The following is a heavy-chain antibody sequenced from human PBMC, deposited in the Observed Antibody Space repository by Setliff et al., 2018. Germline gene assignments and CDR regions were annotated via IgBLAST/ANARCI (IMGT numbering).Heavy chain of an antibody. V-gene: IGHV1-69*13. CDR3: AKSMTTVTTGGNEAFDI. Sequence: SVKVSCKVSGGTFSSSAISWVRQAPGQGLEWVGRIIPFFGTANSAQKFQGRVTITAGESATTAYMELSSLRAEDTAVYYCAKSMTTVTTGGNEAFDIWGTGTTVTVSS. D-gene: IGHD4-17*01. J-gene: IGHJ6*04. CDR1: GGTFSSSA. CDR2: IIPFFGTA.